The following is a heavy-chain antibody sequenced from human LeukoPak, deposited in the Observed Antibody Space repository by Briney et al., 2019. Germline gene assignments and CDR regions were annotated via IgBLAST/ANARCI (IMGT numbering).Heavy chain of an antibody. D-gene: IGHD3-22*01. CDR2: MNPNSGNT. V-gene: IGHV1-8*02. Sequence: GASVKVSCKASGHTFTSYDINWVRQATGQGLEWMGWMNPNSGNTAYAQKFQGRVTMTRNTSISTAYMELSSLRSDDTAVYYCAREDYYDSGSFDPWGQGTLVTVSS. J-gene: IGHJ5*02. CDR1: GHTFTSYD. CDR3: AREDYYDSGSFDP.